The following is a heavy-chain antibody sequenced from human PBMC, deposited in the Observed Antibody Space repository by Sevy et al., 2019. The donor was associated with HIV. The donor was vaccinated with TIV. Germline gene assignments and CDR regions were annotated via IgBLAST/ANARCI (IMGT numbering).Heavy chain of an antibody. CDR1: GFTFNSYG. Sequence: GGSLRLSCAASGFTFNSYGMSWVRQAPGKGLEWVANIKQDGSEKYYVDSVKGRFTISRDNSQNSLFLQMNTPRAEDTAVYYCAREGSPYDTYYYYYGMDVWGQGTTVTVSS. D-gene: IGHD5-12*01. V-gene: IGHV3-7*01. CDR3: AREGSPYDTYYYYYGMDV. J-gene: IGHJ6*02. CDR2: IKQDGSEK.